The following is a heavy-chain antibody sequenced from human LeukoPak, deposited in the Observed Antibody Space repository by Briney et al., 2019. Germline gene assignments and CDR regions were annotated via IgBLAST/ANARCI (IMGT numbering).Heavy chain of an antibody. V-gene: IGHV4-4*07. CDR2: IYTSGST. Sequence: PSETLSLTRTVSGGSISSYYWSWIRQPAGKGLEWIGRIYTSGSTNYNPSLKSRVTMSVDTSKNQFSLKLSSVTAADTAVYYCARDLRLLGYCSSTSCYKNYYGMDVWGQGTTVIVSS. CDR1: GGSISSYY. D-gene: IGHD2-2*01. J-gene: IGHJ6*02. CDR3: ARDLRLLGYCSSTSCYKNYYGMDV.